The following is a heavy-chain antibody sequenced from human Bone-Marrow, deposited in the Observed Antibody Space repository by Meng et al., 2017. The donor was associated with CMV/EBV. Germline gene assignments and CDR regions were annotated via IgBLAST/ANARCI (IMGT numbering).Heavy chain of an antibody. D-gene: IGHD6-13*01. Sequence: GYSFSTYWINWVRPKPGRGLEWIGRIDPKDSYTTYSPSFHGHVGISADKSIGIVYLQWSSLKASDTAMYSCAVVRKAAGLGWSDPWGQGTLVTVSS. J-gene: IGHJ5*02. V-gene: IGHV5-10-1*01. CDR1: GYSFSTYW. CDR2: IDPKDSYT. CDR3: AVVRKAAGLGWSDP.